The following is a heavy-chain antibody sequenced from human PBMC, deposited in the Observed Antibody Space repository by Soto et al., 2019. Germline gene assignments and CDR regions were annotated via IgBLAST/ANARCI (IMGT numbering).Heavy chain of an antibody. CDR2: IIPILGIA. Sequence: QVQLVQSGAGVKKPGSSVKVSCKASGGTFSSYTISWVRQAPGQGLEWMGRIIPILGIANYAQKFQGRVTITADKSTSTAYMELSSLRSEDTAVYYCARVSPHYYYYGMDVWGQGTTVTVSS. CDR1: GGTFSSYT. J-gene: IGHJ6*02. V-gene: IGHV1-69*02. CDR3: ARVSPHYYYYGMDV.